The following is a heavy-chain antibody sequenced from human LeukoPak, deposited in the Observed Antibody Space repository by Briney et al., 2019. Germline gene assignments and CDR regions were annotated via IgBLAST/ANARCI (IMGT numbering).Heavy chain of an antibody. Sequence: PGGSLRLSCAASEVPFSNCAMTWVRQAPGKGLEWVSSISRGGSTFYADSVKGRFTISRDNSKNTLYLQMNSLRAEDTAVYYCASVWFRAYWGQGTLVTVSS. CDR3: ASVWFRAY. CDR2: ISRGGST. V-gene: IGHV3-23*01. J-gene: IGHJ4*02. D-gene: IGHD3-9*01. CDR1: EVPFSNCA.